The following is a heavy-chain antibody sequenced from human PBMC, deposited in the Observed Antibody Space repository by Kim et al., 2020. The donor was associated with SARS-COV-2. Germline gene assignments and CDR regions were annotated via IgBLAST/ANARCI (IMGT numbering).Heavy chain of an antibody. CDR2: ITASGGTT. Sequence: GGSLRLSCAASGFTFSIYDMSWVRQAPGKGLEWVSTITASGGTTYYADSVKGRLTISRDNSKNTLYLQMTSLTAEDTAIYYCATSARGGSSYGYFVYWGQGTLVTVSS. D-gene: IGHD5-18*01. V-gene: IGHV3-23*01. CDR1: GFTFSIYD. J-gene: IGHJ4*02. CDR3: ATSARGGSSYGYFVY.